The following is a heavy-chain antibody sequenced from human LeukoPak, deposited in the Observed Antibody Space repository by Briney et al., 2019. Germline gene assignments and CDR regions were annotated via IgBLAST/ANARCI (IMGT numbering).Heavy chain of an antibody. Sequence: PSETLSLTYTVSGGSISSSNYYWGWIRQPPGKGLEWIGSIYYSGSTYYNPSLKSRVTISVDTSKNQFSLKLSSVTAADTAVYYCARRVQSIVVVPAATYWYFDLWGRGTLVTVSS. D-gene: IGHD2-2*01. CDR2: IYYSGST. CDR1: GGSISSSNYY. V-gene: IGHV4-39*01. CDR3: ARRVQSIVVVPAATYWYFDL. J-gene: IGHJ2*01.